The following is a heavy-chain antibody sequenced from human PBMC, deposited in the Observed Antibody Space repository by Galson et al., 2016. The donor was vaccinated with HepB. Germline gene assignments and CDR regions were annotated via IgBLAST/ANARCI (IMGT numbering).Heavy chain of an antibody. J-gene: IGHJ4*02. CDR1: GGTFSNYA. Sequence: SVKVSCKVSGGTFSNYAMSWVRQAPGQGLEWMGGIVPIFGTTNYAEKFQGRVTFTADENTSTAYMVLNSLRYDDTAVYYCARDDYDFGAEGDYWGQGTLVTVSS. CDR3: ARDDYDFGAEGDY. D-gene: IGHD3/OR15-3a*01. V-gene: IGHV1-69*13. CDR2: IVPIFGTT.